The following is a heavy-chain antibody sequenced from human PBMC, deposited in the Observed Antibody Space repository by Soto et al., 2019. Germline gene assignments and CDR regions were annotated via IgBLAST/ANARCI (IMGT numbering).Heavy chain of an antibody. V-gene: IGHV3-7*01. J-gene: IGHJ4*02. CDR3: ARDAF. CDR1: GFTFSSCW. Sequence: GGSLRLSCAASGFTFSSCWMSWVRQAPGKGLEWVANINQDGSERDYVDSVKGRFTISRDNAKNSLFLQMNSLRAEDTAVYYCARDAFWGQGTLVTVSS. CDR2: INQDGSER.